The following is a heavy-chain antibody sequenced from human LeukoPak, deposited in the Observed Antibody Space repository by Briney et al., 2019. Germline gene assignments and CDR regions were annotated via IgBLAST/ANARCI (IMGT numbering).Heavy chain of an antibody. D-gene: IGHD1-1*01. J-gene: IGHJ6*03. CDR2: INHSGST. CDR1: GGSFSGYY. Sequence: SETLSLTCAVYGGSFSGYYWSWIRQPPGKGLEWIGEINHSGSTNYNPSLKSRVTISVDTSKNQFSLKLSSVTAADTAVYYCARGKGTPHYYYYYYIDVLGKGTTVTNSS. CDR3: ARGKGTPHYYYYYYIDV. V-gene: IGHV4-34*01.